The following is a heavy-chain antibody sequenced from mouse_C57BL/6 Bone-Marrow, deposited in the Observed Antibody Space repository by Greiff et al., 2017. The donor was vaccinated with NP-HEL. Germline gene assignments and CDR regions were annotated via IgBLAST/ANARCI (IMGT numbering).Heavy chain of an antibody. V-gene: IGHV5-2*01. D-gene: IGHD2-2*01. CDR3: ARQDLLWLGRFY. CDR2: INSDGGST. CDR1: EYEFPSHD. J-gene: IGHJ4*01. Sequence: DVMLVESGGGLVQPGESLKLSCESNEYEFPSHDMSWVRKTPEKRLELVAAINSDGGSTYYPDTMERRFIISRDNTKKTLYLQMSSLRSEDTALYYCARQDLLWLGRFYWGQGTSVTVSS.